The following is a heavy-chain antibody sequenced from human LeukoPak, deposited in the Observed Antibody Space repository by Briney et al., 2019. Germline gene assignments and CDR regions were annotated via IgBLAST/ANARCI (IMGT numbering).Heavy chain of an antibody. V-gene: IGHV4-39*01. J-gene: IGHJ4*02. CDR2: IYYSGST. Sequence: PSETLSLTCTVSGGSISSSSYYWGWIRQPPGKGLEWIGSIYYSGSTYYNPSLKSRVTISVDTSKNQFSLKLSSVTAADTAVYCCAWTMVRGVISDYWGQGTLVTVSS. D-gene: IGHD3-10*01. CDR3: AWTMVRGVISDY. CDR1: GGSISSSSYY.